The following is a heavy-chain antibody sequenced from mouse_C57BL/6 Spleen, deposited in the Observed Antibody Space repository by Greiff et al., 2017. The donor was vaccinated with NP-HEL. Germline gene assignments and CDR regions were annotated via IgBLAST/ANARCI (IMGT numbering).Heavy chain of an antibody. CDR2: ISDGGSYT. CDR3: ARVPFYGSSYGYFDV. CDR1: GFTFSSYA. D-gene: IGHD1-1*01. Sequence: EVHLVESGGGLVKPGGSLKLSCAASGFTFSSYAMSWVRQTPEKRLEWVATISDGGSYTYYPDNVKGRFTISRDNAKNNLYLQMSHLKSEDTAMYYCARVPFYGSSYGYFDVWGTGTTVTVSS. V-gene: IGHV5-4*01. J-gene: IGHJ1*03.